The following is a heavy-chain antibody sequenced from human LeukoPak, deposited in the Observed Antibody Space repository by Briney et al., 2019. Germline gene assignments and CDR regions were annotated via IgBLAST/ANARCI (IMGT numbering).Heavy chain of an antibody. V-gene: IGHV3-74*03. Sequence: PGGSLRLSCAASGCTFSSYWMHWVRQVPGKGRGWVSRINRDGSSATYADSVMDRYTISRDNAKNTLYLQMNSLSAEDTAVYYCASASRSGYDDHWGQGTLVTVST. D-gene: IGHD3-3*01. J-gene: IGHJ4*02. CDR2: INRDGSSA. CDR3: ASASRSGYDDH. CDR1: GCTFSSYW.